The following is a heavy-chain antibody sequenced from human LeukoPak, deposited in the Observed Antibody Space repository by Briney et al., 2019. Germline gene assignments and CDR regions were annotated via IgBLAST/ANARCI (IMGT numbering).Heavy chain of an antibody. CDR1: GYTFTSYD. CDR2: MNPNSGNT. D-gene: IGHD1-26*01. V-gene: IGHV1-8*01. J-gene: IGHJ6*03. CDR3: ARVLGIVGATGGGDHYYYYMDV. Sequence: ASVKVSCKASGYTFTSYDINWVRQATGQGLEWMGWMNPNSGNTGYAQKFQGRVTMTRNTSISTAYMELSSLRSEDTAVYYCARVLGIVGATGGGDHYYYYMDVWGKGTTVTVSS.